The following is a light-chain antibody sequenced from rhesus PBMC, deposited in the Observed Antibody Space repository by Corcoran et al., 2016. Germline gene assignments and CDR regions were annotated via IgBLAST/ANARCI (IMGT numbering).Light chain of an antibody. CDR3: QQYTSLPFS. CDR2: EAS. Sequence: DIQMTQSPSSLSASVGDRVTITCGVSQDISNWLAWYQQKPGKAPNLLISEASKLQSGVPSRFSGSGSGTDFTLTISSLQSEDFATYYCQQYTSLPFSFGQGTKVEIK. J-gene: IGKJ2*01. CDR1: QDISNW. V-gene: IGKV1-21*01.